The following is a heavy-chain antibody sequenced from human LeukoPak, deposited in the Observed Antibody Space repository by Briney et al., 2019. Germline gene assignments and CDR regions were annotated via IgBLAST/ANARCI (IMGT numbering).Heavy chain of an antibody. Sequence: SETLSLTCTVSGGSISSYYWSWIRQPPGKGLEWTGYIYYSGSTNYNPSLKSRVTISVDTSKNQFSLKLSSVTAADMAVYYCARAPYYYDSSGYYFFDYWGQGTLVTVSS. CDR1: GGSISSYY. V-gene: IGHV4-59*01. CDR3: ARAPYYYDSSGYYFFDY. D-gene: IGHD3-22*01. J-gene: IGHJ4*02. CDR2: IYYSGST.